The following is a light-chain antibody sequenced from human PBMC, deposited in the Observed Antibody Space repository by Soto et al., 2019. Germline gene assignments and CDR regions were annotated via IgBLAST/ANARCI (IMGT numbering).Light chain of an antibody. CDR3: AAWDDRLNGWV. Sequence: QSVLTQPPSASGTPGQRVTISCSGSSSNIGSNTVSWYQQLPGTAPKLLVYSDTQRPSGFPDRFSGSESGTSASLAISGLQSEDEADYSCAAWDDRLNGWVFGGGTKLTVL. CDR1: SSNIGSNT. J-gene: IGLJ3*02. CDR2: SDT. V-gene: IGLV1-44*01.